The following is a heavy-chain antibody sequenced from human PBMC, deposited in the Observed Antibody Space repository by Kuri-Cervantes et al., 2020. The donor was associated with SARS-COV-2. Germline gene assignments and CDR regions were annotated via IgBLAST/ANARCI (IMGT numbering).Heavy chain of an antibody. CDR1: GFTFSSYW. Sequence: GGSLRLSCAASGFTFSSYWMSWVRQAPGKGLEWVSVIYSGGSTYYADSVKGRFTISRDNSKNTLYLQMNSLRAEDTAVYYCARAGYSSSSRNYFDYWGQGTLVTVSS. V-gene: IGHV3-53*01. D-gene: IGHD6-13*01. CDR2: IYSGGST. J-gene: IGHJ4*02. CDR3: ARAGYSSSSRNYFDY.